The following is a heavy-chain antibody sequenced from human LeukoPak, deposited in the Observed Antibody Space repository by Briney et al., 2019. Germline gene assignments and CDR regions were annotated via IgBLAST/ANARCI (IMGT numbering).Heavy chain of an antibody. D-gene: IGHD2-15*01. V-gene: IGHV4-39*01. CDR3: ASVMGYCSRGSCYHIDY. J-gene: IGHJ4*02. Sequence: SETLSLTCTVSGGSITNSDYYWGWIRQPPGKGLEWIGYIYFTGNTNYNPSLKSRVTISVDTSKNQFSLELTSVTAADTAVYYCASVMGYCSRGSCYHIDYWGQGILVTASS. CDR2: IYFTGNT. CDR1: GGSITNSDYY.